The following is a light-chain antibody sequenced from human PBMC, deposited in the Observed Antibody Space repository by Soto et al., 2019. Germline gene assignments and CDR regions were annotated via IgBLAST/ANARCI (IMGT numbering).Light chain of an antibody. CDR1: QSVSIN. J-gene: IGKJ1*01. V-gene: IGKV3-15*01. Sequence: EIVMTQSPATLSVSPGERATLSCRASQSVSINLAWYQLKPGQAPRLLIYGASTRATGIPASSSGSVSGKEFTLTIITLLSEYLAVYSGHHDNTWPRTWTFSPGTKV. CDR2: GAS. CDR3: HHDNTWPRTWT.